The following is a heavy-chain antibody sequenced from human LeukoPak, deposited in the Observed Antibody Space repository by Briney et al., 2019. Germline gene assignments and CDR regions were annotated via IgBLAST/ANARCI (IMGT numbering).Heavy chain of an antibody. D-gene: IGHD4-23*01. CDR2: IAGDGSST. V-gene: IGHV3-74*01. CDR1: GFTFSSYW. Sequence: PGGSLRLSCAASGFTFSSYWMNWVRQAPGKGLLWVSRIAGDGSSTTYADSVKGRFSISRDNAKNTLYLQMNSLRVEDTAVYYCARGRPHGNDYWGQGTLVTVSS. J-gene: IGHJ4*02. CDR3: ARGRPHGNDY.